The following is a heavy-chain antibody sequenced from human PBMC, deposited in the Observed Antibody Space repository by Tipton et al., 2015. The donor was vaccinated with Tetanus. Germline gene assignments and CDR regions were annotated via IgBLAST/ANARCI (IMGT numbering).Heavy chain of an antibody. CDR2: SWYDGTDK. CDR1: GFIFSSYG. D-gene: IGHD2-15*01. CDR3: AREADCSGGSCFSGGFDT. Sequence: AASGFIFSSYGILWVRQAPGKGLEWLAVSWYDGTDKYYADSVKGRFTISRDNSKNTLYLQMNSLRAEDTALYYCAREADCSGGSCFSGGFDTWGQGTQVTVSS. V-gene: IGHV3-33*01. J-gene: IGHJ4*02.